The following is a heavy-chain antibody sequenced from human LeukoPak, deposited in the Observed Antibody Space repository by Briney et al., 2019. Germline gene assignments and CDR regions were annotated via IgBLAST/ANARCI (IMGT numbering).Heavy chain of an antibody. D-gene: IGHD3-22*01. CDR3: ARGVYCDSSGPHDY. J-gene: IGHJ4*02. CDR1: GFTFSSDE. Sequence: GGSLRLSCAASGFTFSSDEMNWVRQAPGKGLEWVSYISSSGSTIYYADSVKGRFTISRDNAKNSLYPQMNSLRAEDTAVYYCARGVYCDSSGPHDYWGQGTLVTVSS. CDR2: ISSSGSTI. V-gene: IGHV3-48*03.